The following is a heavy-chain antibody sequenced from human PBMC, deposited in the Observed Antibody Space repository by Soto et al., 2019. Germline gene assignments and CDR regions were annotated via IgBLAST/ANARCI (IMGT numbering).Heavy chain of an antibody. D-gene: IGHD6-13*01. V-gene: IGHV4-4*02. CDR2: IYHTGST. CDR1: GGSISDSHW. CDR3: AVLIAERVSSDN. J-gene: IGHJ4*02. Sequence: QVQLQESGPGLVKPSGTLSLTCAVSGGSISDSHWWSWVRLPPGRGLECIGDIYHTGSTIYSPSLQGRVTISVDKSKNQCSLKLSSLTAADTAVYYCAVLIAERVSSDNWGQGPLVTVSS.